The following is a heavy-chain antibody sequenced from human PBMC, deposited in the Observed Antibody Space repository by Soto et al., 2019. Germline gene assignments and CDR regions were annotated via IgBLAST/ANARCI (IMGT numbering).Heavy chain of an antibody. J-gene: IGHJ5*02. V-gene: IGHV4-59*01. CDR2: IYYSGST. Sequence: SETLSLTCTVSGGSISSYYWSWIRQPPGKGLEWIGYIYYSGSTNYNPSLKSRVTISVDTSKNQFSLKLSSVTAADTAVYYCARDFEGYYDILTGYRSLGAFDPWGQGTLVTVSS. CDR3: ARDFEGYYDILTGYRSLGAFDP. D-gene: IGHD3-9*01. CDR1: GGSISSYY.